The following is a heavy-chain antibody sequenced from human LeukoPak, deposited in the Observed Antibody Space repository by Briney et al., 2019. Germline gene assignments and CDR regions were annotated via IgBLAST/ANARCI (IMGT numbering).Heavy chain of an antibody. CDR1: GNSISSGYY. CDR3: ARHEQWLVPVDY. Sequence: PSETLSLTCTVSGNSISSGYYWGWIRQPPGKGLEWIASIYHSGSTYYNPSLKSRVSISMDTSMNQFSLKLRSVTAADTAVYYCARHEQWLVPVDYWGQGTLVTVSS. CDR2: IYHSGST. V-gene: IGHV4-38-2*02. D-gene: IGHD6-19*01. J-gene: IGHJ4*02.